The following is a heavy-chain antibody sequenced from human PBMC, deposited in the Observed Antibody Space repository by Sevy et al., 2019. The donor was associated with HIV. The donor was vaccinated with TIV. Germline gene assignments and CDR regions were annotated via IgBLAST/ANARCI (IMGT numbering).Heavy chain of an antibody. CDR1: GFTFSSYE. J-gene: IGHJ3*02. V-gene: IGHV3-48*03. Sequence: GGSLRLSCAASGFTFSSYEMNWVRRAPGKGLEWVSYISSSGSTIYYADSVKGRFTISRDNAKNSLYLQMNSLRAEDTAVYYCATIAVVIGDSYHDAFDIWGQGTMVTVSS. D-gene: IGHD3-22*01. CDR3: ATIAVVIGDSYHDAFDI. CDR2: ISSSGSTI.